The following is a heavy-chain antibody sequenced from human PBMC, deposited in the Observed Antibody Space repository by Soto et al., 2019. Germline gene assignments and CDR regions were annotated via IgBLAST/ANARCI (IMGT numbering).Heavy chain of an antibody. Sequence: QVQLVESGGDVVQPGRSLRLSCAASGFSLTDRVMHWVRQAPGKGLDWVALISHDEGNEVYTDSVKGRFAISRDISKNTGVLEMDSRKPEGTAVYFWAGEDESSGYAGTVHHWGQGTLVTVSS. J-gene: IGHJ1*01. CDR3: AGEDESSGYAGTVHH. D-gene: IGHD3-22*01. CDR1: GFSLTDRV. V-gene: IGHV3-30*05. CDR2: ISHDEGNE.